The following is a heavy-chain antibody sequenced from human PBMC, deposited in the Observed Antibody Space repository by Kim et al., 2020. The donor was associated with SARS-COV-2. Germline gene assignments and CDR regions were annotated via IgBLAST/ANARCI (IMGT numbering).Heavy chain of an antibody. CDR3: ATLWFGSSPY. J-gene: IGHJ4*02. Sequence: SETLSLTCTVSGGSISSSSYYWGWIRQPPGKGLEWIGSIYYSGSTYYNPSLKSRVTISVDTSKNQFSLKLSSVTAADTAVYYCATLWFGSSPYWRQGTLVTVSS. V-gene: IGHV4-39*01. CDR2: IYYSGST. D-gene: IGHD3-10*01. CDR1: GGSISSSSYY.